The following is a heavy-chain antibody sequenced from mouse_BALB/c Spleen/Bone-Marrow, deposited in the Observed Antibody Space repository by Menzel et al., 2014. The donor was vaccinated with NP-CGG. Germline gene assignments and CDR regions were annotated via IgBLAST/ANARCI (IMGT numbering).Heavy chain of an antibody. CDR3: ARGKVYYGISWFAY. CDR2: IHPSDSET. J-gene: IGHJ3*01. CDR1: GYSFTTYW. D-gene: IGHD2-1*01. V-gene: IGHV1-61*01. Sequence: QVQLKESGTEVVRPGASVKLSCKASGYSFTTYWMNWVKQRPGQGLEWIGMIHPSDSETRLNQKFKDKATLTVDKSSSTAYMQLNSPTSEDSAVCYCARGKVYYGISWFAYWGQETLVTVSA.